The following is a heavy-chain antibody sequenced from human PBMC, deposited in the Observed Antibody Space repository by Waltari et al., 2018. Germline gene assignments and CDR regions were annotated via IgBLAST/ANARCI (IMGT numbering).Heavy chain of an antibody. CDR2: MSSSSSTI. V-gene: IGHV3-48*01. Sequence: EVQLVESGGGLVQPGGSLRLSCAASGFTFSSYSMNWVRQAPGKGLEWVSYMSSSSSTIYYADSVKGRFTISRDNAKNSLYLQMNSLRAEDTAVYYCARVTGDYVSYWGQGTLVTVSS. D-gene: IGHD4-17*01. CDR3: ARVTGDYVSY. J-gene: IGHJ4*02. CDR1: GFTFSSYS.